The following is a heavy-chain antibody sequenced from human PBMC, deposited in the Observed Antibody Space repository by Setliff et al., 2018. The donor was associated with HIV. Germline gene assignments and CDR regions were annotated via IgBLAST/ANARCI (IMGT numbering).Heavy chain of an antibody. J-gene: IGHJ5*02. V-gene: IGHV4-59*01. CDR1: GASISTYY. CDR2: IFYSGSS. CDR3: ARDRGSYNFWSGLARGDNWFDP. D-gene: IGHD3-3*01. Sequence: PSETLSLTCTVAGASISTYYWSWIRQPPGKGLEWIGYIFYSGSSNYNPSLKSRVTMSVDTSKNQFSLNLTSVTAADTAVYYRARDRGSYNFWSGLARGDNWFDPWGQGTLVTVSS.